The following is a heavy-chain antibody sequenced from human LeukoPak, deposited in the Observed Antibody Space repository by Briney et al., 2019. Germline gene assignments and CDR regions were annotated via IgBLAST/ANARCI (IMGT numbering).Heavy chain of an antibody. CDR2: ISYDENNK. J-gene: IGHJ4*02. CDR1: GFTFSSYA. CDR3: ARGGGETSSGQLFDY. V-gene: IGHV3-30*04. D-gene: IGHD6-19*01. Sequence: GGSLRLSCVASGFTFSSYAMHWVRQAPGKGLEWVTIISYDENNKYYTDSVKGRLTISRDNSKNTLYLQMNSLRPEDTAVYYCARGGGETSSGQLFDYWGQGTLVTVSS.